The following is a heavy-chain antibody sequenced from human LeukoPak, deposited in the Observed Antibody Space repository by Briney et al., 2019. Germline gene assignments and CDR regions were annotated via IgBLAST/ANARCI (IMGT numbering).Heavy chain of an antibody. CDR3: EGSGGYRYYYYMDV. Sequence: SETLSLTCTVYGGSIGSSSYYWGWIRQPPGKGLEWIGSIYYSGSTYYNPSLKSRVTISVDTSKNQFSLKLSSVTAADTAVYYCEGSGGYRYYYYMDVWGKGTTVTVSS. CDR1: GGSIGSSSYY. CDR2: IYYSGST. J-gene: IGHJ6*03. D-gene: IGHD3-10*01. V-gene: IGHV4-39*01.